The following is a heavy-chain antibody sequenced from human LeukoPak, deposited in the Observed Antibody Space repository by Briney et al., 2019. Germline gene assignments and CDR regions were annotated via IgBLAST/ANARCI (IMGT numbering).Heavy chain of an antibody. D-gene: IGHD3-16*01. CDR2: IYSGGST. CDR1: GFTVSSNY. Sequence: GSLRLSCAASGFTVSSNYMSWVRQAPGKGLEWVSVIYSGGSTYYADSMKGRFTISRDNSKNTLYLQMNSLRAEDTAVYYCARENGGLYAFDIWGQGTMVTVSS. CDR3: ARENGGLYAFDI. V-gene: IGHV3-66*01. J-gene: IGHJ3*02.